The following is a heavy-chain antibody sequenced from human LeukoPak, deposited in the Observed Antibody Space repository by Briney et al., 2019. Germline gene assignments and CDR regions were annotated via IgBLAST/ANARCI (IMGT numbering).Heavy chain of an antibody. J-gene: IGHJ4*02. CDR3: ARVIYSGWQGELSD. CDR2: IYSGDSGVST. V-gene: IGHV3-53*01. CDR1: GFSISNTY. Sequence: GGSLRLSCAASGFSISNTYMSWVRQAPGKGLEWVSVIYSGDSGVSTYYADSVKGRFTISRHNSKNTLYLQMSSLTAEDTAVYYCARVIYSGWQGELSDWGQGTLVTVSS. D-gene: IGHD6-19*01.